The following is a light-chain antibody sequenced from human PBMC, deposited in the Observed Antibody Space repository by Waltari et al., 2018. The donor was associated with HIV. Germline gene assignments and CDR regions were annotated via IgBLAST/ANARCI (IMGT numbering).Light chain of an antibody. CDR1: SSNIGSNY. CDR2: RNN. J-gene: IGLJ3*02. V-gene: IGLV1-47*01. CDR3: AAWDDNLSGWV. Sequence: QSVLTQPPSASGTPGQSVTISCSGSSSNIGSNYVYWYQQPPGTAPKLLIYRNNQLPAGVPDRFSGFKSGTSASLAISGLRSVDEADYYCAAWDDNLSGWVFGGGSKLTIL.